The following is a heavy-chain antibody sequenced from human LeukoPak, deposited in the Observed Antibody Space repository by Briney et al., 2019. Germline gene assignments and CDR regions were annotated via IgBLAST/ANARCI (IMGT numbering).Heavy chain of an antibody. V-gene: IGHV3-33*06. Sequence: EGSLRLSCAASGFTFSSYGMHWVRQAPGKGLEWVAVIWYDGSNKYYADSVKGRFTISRDNSKNTLYLQMNSLRAEDTAVYYCAKSLGDGVNGNYYFDYWGQGTLVTVSS. D-gene: IGHD2-21*01. CDR3: AKSLGDGVNGNYYFDY. CDR1: GFTFSSYG. J-gene: IGHJ4*02. CDR2: IWYDGSNK.